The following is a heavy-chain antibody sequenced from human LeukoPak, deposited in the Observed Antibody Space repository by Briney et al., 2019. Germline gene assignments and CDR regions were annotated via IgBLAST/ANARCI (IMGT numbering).Heavy chain of an antibody. CDR1: GFSFSTFG. J-gene: IGHJ4*02. D-gene: IGHD2-15*01. V-gene: IGHV3-30*18. CDR2: ISYDGITK. Sequence: PGGSLRLSCAASGFSFSTFGMHWVRQAPGMGLEWVTIISYDGITKYYADSVKGRFTVSRDNSRNALFLQMNSLRPDDTALYYCAKVRAAAYASSNDYWGQGVLVTVSS. CDR3: AKVRAAAYASSNDY.